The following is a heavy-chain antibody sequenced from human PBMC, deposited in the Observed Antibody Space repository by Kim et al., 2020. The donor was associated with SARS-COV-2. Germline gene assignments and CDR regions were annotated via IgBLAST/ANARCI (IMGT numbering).Heavy chain of an antibody. Sequence: GGSLRLSCAASGFTFSSYAMSWVRQAPGKGLEWVSAISGSGGSTYYADSVKGRFTISRDNSKNTLYLQMNSLRAEDTAVYYCATLGPPAHIVVVTAPAFWFDPWGQGTLVTVSS. CDR3: ATLGPPAHIVVVTAPAFWFDP. D-gene: IGHD2-21*02. CDR1: GFTFSSYA. CDR2: ISGSGGST. V-gene: IGHV3-23*01. J-gene: IGHJ5*02.